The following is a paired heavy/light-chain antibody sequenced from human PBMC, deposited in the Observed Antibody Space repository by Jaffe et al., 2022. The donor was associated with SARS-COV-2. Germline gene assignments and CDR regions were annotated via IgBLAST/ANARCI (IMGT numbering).Heavy chain of an antibody. Sequence: EVQLVESGGGLVQPGGSLRLSCAASGFTFSSYSMNWVRQAPGKGLEWVSYISSSSSTIYYADSVKGRFTISRDNAKNSLYLQMNSLRDEDTAVYYCARDYPTTRYCSSTSCAEGRSAFDIWGQGTMVTVSS. CDR2: ISSSSSTI. V-gene: IGHV3-48*02. J-gene: IGHJ3*02. CDR1: GFTFSSYS. D-gene: IGHD2-2*01. CDR3: ARDYPTTRYCSSTSCAEGRSAFDI.
Light chain of an antibody. Sequence: DIQMTQSPSSLSASVGDRVTITCRASQSISSYLNWYQQKPGKAPKLLIYAASSLQSGVPSRFSGSGSGTDFTLTISSLQPEDFATYYCQQSYSTTLTFGGGTKVEIK. CDR1: QSISSY. J-gene: IGKJ4*01. CDR2: AAS. CDR3: QQSYSTTLT. V-gene: IGKV1-39*01.